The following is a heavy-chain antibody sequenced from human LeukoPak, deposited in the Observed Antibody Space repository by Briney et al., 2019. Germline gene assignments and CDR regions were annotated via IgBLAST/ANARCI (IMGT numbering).Heavy chain of an antibody. J-gene: IGHJ5*02. CDR3: ARLTGYSSESWFDP. V-gene: IGHV4-39*07. CDR2: IYYSGST. D-gene: IGHD3-9*01. CDR1: GGSTSSSSYY. Sequence: SETLSLTCTVSGGSTSSSSYYWGWIRQPPGKGLEWIGSIYYSGSTYYNPSLKSRVTISVDTSKNQFSLKLSSVTAADTAVYYCARLTGYSSESWFDPWGQGTLVTVSS.